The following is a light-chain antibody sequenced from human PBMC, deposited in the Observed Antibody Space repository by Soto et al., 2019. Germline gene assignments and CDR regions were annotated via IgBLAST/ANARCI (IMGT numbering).Light chain of an antibody. V-gene: IGKV3-20*01. Sequence: ENVLTQSPGTLSLSPGERATLSCRASQSVSNSYLAWYQQKPGQAPRLRIYGASSRATGIPDRFSGSGSGTEFTLTISRLEPEDFAVYYCQHYGSSYTFGQGTKLEIK. J-gene: IGKJ2*01. CDR2: GAS. CDR3: QHYGSSYT. CDR1: QSVSNSY.